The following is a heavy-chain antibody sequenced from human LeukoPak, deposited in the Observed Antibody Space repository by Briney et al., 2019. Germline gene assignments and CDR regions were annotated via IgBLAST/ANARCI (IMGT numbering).Heavy chain of an antibody. Sequence: GGSLRLSCAASGFTFDDYGMSWVRQAPGKGLEWVAVISYDGSDKYYADSVKGRFTISRDNSKNTLFLQMNGLRAEDTAVYFCARDVGGGDTFDYWGQGTLVTVSS. CDR3: ARDVGGGDTFDY. CDR1: GFTFDDYG. CDR2: ISYDGSDK. V-gene: IGHV3-30*03. D-gene: IGHD2-21*02. J-gene: IGHJ4*02.